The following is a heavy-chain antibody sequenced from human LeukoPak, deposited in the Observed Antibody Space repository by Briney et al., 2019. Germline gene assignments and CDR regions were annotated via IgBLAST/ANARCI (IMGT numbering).Heavy chain of an antibody. V-gene: IGHV1-69*04. D-gene: IGHD4-17*01. J-gene: IGHJ5*02. Sequence: SVKVSCKASGGTFSSYTISWVRQAPGQGLEWMGQIIPILGIANYAQKFQGRVTITADKSTSTAYMELSSLRSEDTAVYYCAGDPDSDYGDYDGFDPWGQGTLVTVSS. CDR1: GGTFSSYT. CDR3: AGDPDSDYGDYDGFDP. CDR2: IIPILGIA.